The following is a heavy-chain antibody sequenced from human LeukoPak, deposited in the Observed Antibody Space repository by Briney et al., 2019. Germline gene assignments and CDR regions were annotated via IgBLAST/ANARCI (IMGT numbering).Heavy chain of an antibody. D-gene: IGHD5-18*01. CDR3: AKDDTAMIKGAFDI. CDR1: GFTFTSYA. Sequence: GGSRRLACAAAGFTFTSYAMSWVRPAPGKWLEWVSAISGSGGSTYYADAVTGRFTLSTDNSVNPPYLQRNSRRAEDTAVYYCAKDDTAMIKGAFDIWGQGTMVTVSS. CDR2: ISGSGGST. V-gene: IGHV3-23*01. J-gene: IGHJ3*02.